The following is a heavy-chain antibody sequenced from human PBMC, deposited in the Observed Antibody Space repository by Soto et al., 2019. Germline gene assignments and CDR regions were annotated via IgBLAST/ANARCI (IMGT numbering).Heavy chain of an antibody. V-gene: IGHV2-5*02. CDR1: GFSLSTIGVG. Sequence: QITLKESGPTLVKPTQTLTLTCTFSGFSLSTIGVGVGWIRQPPGKALDWLAVIYWDDDKRYSPSLKSRLTISKDTSKNQVVLTVTNMDPVDTATYYCARRGVWYFDLWGRGTLVTVSS. CDR2: IYWDDDK. D-gene: IGHD3-16*01. J-gene: IGHJ2*01. CDR3: ARRGVWYFDL.